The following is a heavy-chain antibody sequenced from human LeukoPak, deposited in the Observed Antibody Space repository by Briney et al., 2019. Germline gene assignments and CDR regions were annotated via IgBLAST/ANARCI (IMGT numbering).Heavy chain of an antibody. CDR2: INPNSGGT. CDR1: GYTFTGYY. V-gene: IGHV1-2*02. D-gene: IGHD4-23*01. CDR3: ARDMTTVGRGFDY. Sequence: ASVKVSCKASGYTFTGYYMHWVRQAPGQGLEWMGWINPNSGGTNYAQKFQGGVTMTRDTSISTAYMELSRLRSDDTAVYYCARDMTTVGRGFDYWGQGTLVTVSS. J-gene: IGHJ4*02.